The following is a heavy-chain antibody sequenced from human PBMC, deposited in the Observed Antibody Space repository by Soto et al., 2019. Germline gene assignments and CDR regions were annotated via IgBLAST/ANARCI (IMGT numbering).Heavy chain of an antibody. CDR3: ARGPYRNTYNWFDS. D-gene: IGHD5-12*01. Sequence: PGGSLRLSCAASGFISSDYEINWVRQAPGKGLEWVSYISGSGLTIYYADSVKGRFTISRDNAKNSLYLQMNSLGVEDTAVYYCARGPYRNTYNWFDSWGQGTLVTVSS. V-gene: IGHV3-48*03. CDR1: GFISSDYE. CDR2: ISGSGLTI. J-gene: IGHJ5*02.